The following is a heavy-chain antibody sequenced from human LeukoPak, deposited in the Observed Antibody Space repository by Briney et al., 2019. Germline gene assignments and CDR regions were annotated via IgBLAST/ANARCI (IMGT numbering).Heavy chain of an antibody. Sequence: GGSLRLSCAASGFTFSSYAMSWVRQAPGKGLEWVSAISGSGGSTYYADSVKGRSTISRDNSKNTLYLQMNSLRAEDTAVYYCANSYDILTGYYPFDYWGQGTLVTVSS. J-gene: IGHJ4*02. CDR2: ISGSGGST. D-gene: IGHD3-9*01. CDR1: GFTFSSYA. V-gene: IGHV3-23*01. CDR3: ANSYDILTGYYPFDY.